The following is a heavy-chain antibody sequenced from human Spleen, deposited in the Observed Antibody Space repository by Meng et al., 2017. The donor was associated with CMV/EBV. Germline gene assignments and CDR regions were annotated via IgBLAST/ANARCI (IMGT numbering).Heavy chain of an antibody. CDR3: ARALVGGSSLDFFYGMDI. CDR2: INWNSGDI. V-gene: IGHV3-9*01. Sequence: SLKISCAASGFTFDDYAMHWVRQVPGKGLEWVSGINWNSGDIGYADSVKGRFTISRDKAKSSLYLQMNSLRTEDTALYYCARALVGGSSLDFFYGMDIWGQGTTVTVSS. CDR1: GFTFDDYA. D-gene: IGHD2-2*01. J-gene: IGHJ6*02.